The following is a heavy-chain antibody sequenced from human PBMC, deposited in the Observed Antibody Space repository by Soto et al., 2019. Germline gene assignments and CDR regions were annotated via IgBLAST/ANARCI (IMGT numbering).Heavy chain of an antibody. CDR2: INAGNGNT. J-gene: IGHJ3*02. CDR3: ASCDSFGADAFDI. Sequence: ASVKVSCKASGYTFTSYGISWVRQAPGQGLEWMGWINAGNGNTKYSQKFQGRVTITRDTSASTAYMELSSLRSEDTAVYYCASCDSFGADAFDIWGQGTMVTVSS. CDR1: GYTFTSYG. D-gene: IGHD3-16*01. V-gene: IGHV1-3*01.